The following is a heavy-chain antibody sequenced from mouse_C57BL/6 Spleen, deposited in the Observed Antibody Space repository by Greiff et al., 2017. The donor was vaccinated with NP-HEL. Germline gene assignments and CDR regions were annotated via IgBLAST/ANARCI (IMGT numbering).Heavy chain of an antibody. CDR3: ARGGYYYGSSGYFDV. J-gene: IGHJ1*03. Sequence: EVQLQQSGPELVKPGASVKISCKASGYTFTDYYMNWVKQSHGKSLEWIGDINPNNGGTSYNQKFKGKATLTVDKSSSTAYMELRSLTSEDSAVYYCARGGYYYGSSGYFDVWGTGTTVTVSS. D-gene: IGHD1-1*01. CDR2: INPNNGGT. CDR1: GYTFTDYY. V-gene: IGHV1-26*01.